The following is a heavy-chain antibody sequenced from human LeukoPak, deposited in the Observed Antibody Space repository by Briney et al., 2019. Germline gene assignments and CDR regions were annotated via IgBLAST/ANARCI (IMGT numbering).Heavy chain of an antibody. CDR1: GYTFTSYG. Sequence: ASVKVSCKTSGYTFTSYGLSWVRQAPGQGLEGMGCIITYNGNTYYSQKLQGRVTMTTDTSTSTAYMELRSLSSADTAVYYCAKTTVTSEEYFYYYMDVWGKGTTVTVSS. D-gene: IGHD4-17*01. V-gene: IGHV1-18*01. CDR2: IITYNGNT. CDR3: AKTTVTSEEYFYYYMDV. J-gene: IGHJ6*03.